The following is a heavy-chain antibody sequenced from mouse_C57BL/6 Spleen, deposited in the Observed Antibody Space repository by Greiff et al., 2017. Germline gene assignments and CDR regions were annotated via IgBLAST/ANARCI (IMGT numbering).Heavy chain of an antibody. V-gene: IGHV1-39*01. CDR2: INHNYGTT. Sequence: EVQLQESGPELVKPGASVKISCKASGYSFTDYNMNWVKQSNGKSLEWIGVINHNYGTTSYNQKFKGQATLSVDQSYSSAYMQLNSLTSENSAVYYCASPTTVVEDWFAFWGPGTLVPVSS. J-gene: IGHJ3*01. CDR1: GYSFTDYN. CDR3: ASPTTVVEDWFAF. D-gene: IGHD1-1*01.